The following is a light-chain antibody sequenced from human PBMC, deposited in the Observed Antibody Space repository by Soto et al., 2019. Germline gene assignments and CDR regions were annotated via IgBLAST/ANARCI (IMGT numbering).Light chain of an antibody. Sequence: QSVLTQPPSASGSPGQSVTISCTGTKNDIGLYDFVSWYQHHPGKAPRLIIYEVVQRPSGVPDRFSGSKSGNTASLTVSGLQAADEADYFCKSYAGSNTYVFGSGNKV. CDR2: EVV. CDR1: KNDIGLYDF. V-gene: IGLV2-8*01. CDR3: KSYAGSNTYV. J-gene: IGLJ1*01.